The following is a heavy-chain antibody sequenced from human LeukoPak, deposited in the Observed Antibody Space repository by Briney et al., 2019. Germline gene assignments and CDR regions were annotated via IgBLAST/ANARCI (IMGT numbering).Heavy chain of an antibody. CDR2: ISGSGGST. D-gene: IGHD3-3*01. CDR1: GFTFSSYA. CDR3: AKEAYYDFWSGYWRGFDP. V-gene: IGHV3-23*01. Sequence: GGSLRLSCAASGFTFSSYAMSWVRQAPGKGLEWASAISGSGGSTYYADSVKGRFTISRDNSKNTLYLQMNSLRAEDTAVYYCAKEAYYDFWSGYWRGFDPWGQGTLVTVSS. J-gene: IGHJ5*02.